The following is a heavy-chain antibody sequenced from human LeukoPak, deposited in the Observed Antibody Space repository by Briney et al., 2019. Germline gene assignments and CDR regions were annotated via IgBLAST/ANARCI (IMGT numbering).Heavy chain of an antibody. V-gene: IGHV3-23*01. D-gene: IGHD2-15*01. Sequence: GGSLRLSCAASGFTFSSYAMSRVRQAPGKGLEWVSAISGSGGSTYYADSVKGRFTISRDNSKNTPYLQMNSLRAEDTAVYYCAKDLIGYCSGGSCPYYFDYWGQGTLVTVSS. J-gene: IGHJ4*02. CDR2: ISGSGGST. CDR1: GFTFSSYA. CDR3: AKDLIGYCSGGSCPYYFDY.